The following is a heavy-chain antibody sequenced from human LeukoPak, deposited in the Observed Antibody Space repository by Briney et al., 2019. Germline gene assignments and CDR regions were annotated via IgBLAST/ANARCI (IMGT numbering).Heavy chain of an antibody. J-gene: IGHJ4*02. CDR3: ARDPGGDYFDY. V-gene: IGHV3-53*01. D-gene: IGHD4-23*01. CDR1: GFTVSSNY. CDR2: IYSDGST. Sequence: GGSLRLSCAASGFTVSSNYMSWVRQAPGKGLEWVSVIYSDGSTYYTGSVKGRFTISRDNSKNTRYLQMNSLRAEDTAVYYCARDPGGDYFDYWGQGTLVTVSS.